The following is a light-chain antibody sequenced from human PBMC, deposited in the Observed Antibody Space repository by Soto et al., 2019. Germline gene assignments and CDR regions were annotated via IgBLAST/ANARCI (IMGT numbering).Light chain of an antibody. CDR3: LQDYNYPYT. J-gene: IGKJ2*01. CDR2: GTS. CDR1: QDIRND. V-gene: IGKV1-6*01. Sequence: GDRVTITCRASQDIRNDLGWYQQKPGKAPKLLIYGTSNLQSGVPSRFSGSGSGTDFTLTISSLQPEDFAIYYGLQDYNYPYTFGQGTKGDI.